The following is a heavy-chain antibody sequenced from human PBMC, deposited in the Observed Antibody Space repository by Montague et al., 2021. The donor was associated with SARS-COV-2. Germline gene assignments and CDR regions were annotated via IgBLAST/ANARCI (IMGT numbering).Heavy chain of an antibody. V-gene: IGHV4-59*01. J-gene: IGHJ6*02. CDR1: GGSISSYY. D-gene: IGHD3-10*01. CDR2: IHYSGST. CDR3: AREGSGRGYYYYGMDV. Sequence: SETLSLTCTVSGGSISSYYWSWIRQPPGKGLEWIGYIHYSGSTNYNPSLKSRVTISVDTSKNQFSLKLSSVTAADTAVYYCAREGSGRGYYYYGMDVWGQGTTVTVSS.